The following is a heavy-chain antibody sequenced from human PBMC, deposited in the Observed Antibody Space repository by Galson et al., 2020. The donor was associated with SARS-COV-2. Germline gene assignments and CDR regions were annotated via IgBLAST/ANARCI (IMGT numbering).Heavy chain of an antibody. CDR3: ARRRDYVWGSYRSDDAFDI. V-gene: IGHV4-61*02. CDR1: GGSISSGSYY. D-gene: IGHD3-16*02. J-gene: IGHJ3*02. Sequence: SETLSLTCTVSGGSISSGSYYWSWIRQPAGKGLEWIGRIYTSGSTNYNPSLKSRVTISVDTSKNQFSLKLSSVTAADTAVYYCARRRDYVWGSYRSDDAFDIWGQGTMVTVSS. CDR2: IYTSGST.